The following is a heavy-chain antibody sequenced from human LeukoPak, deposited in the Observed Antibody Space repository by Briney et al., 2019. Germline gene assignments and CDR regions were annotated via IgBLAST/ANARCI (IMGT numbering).Heavy chain of an antibody. CDR1: GFTFSSYG. V-gene: IGHV3-30*02. CDR2: IRYDGSNK. D-gene: IGHD3-9*01. Sequence: PGGSLRLSCAASGFTFSSYGMHWVRQAPGKGLEGVAFIRYDGSNKYYADSVKGRFTISRDNSKNTLYLHVNSLRPEDTAVYYCAKEGGYYDILTGYSHFDYWGQGTLVTVSS. CDR3: AKEGGYYDILTGYSHFDY. J-gene: IGHJ4*02.